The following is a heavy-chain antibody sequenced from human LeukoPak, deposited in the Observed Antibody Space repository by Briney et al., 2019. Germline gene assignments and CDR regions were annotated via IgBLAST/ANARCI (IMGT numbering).Heavy chain of an antibody. D-gene: IGHD2-2*01. CDR2: INSDGSST. Sequence: GGSLRLSCAASGLTFSSYWMHWVRQAPGKGLVWVSRINSDGSSTSYADSVKGRFTISRDNAKNTLYLQMNSLRAEDTAVYYCARDHHCSSTSCHSDAFDIWGQGTMVTVSS. CDR3: ARDHHCSSTSCHSDAFDI. J-gene: IGHJ3*02. V-gene: IGHV3-74*01. CDR1: GLTFSSYW.